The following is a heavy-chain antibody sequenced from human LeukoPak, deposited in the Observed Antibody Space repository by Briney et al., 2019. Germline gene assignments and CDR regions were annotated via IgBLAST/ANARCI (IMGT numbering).Heavy chain of an antibody. Sequence: ASVKVSCKASGYTFTGYYLHWVRQAPGQGLEWMGWINPNSGGINYAQKLQGRVTMTRDTSITTAYLELSRLKSDDTAVYYCARGPSGAAAGYLSGAFLNYWGQGTLVTVSS. CDR3: ARGPSGAAAGYLSGAFLNY. CDR1: GYTFTGYY. D-gene: IGHD2-15*01. J-gene: IGHJ4*02. V-gene: IGHV1-2*02. CDR2: INPNSGGI.